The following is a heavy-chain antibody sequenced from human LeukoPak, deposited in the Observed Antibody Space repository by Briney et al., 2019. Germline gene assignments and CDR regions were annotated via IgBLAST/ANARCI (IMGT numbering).Heavy chain of an antibody. Sequence: SETLSLTCTVSGGSISSYYWSWIRQPPGKGLEWIGYIYYSGSTNYNPSLKSRVTISVDTSKNQFSLKLSSVTAADTAVYYCARDTSYDFWGGPRGFDPWGQGTLVTVSS. D-gene: IGHD3-3*01. J-gene: IGHJ5*02. V-gene: IGHV4-59*01. CDR2: IYYSGST. CDR3: ARDTSYDFWGGPRGFDP. CDR1: GGSISSYY.